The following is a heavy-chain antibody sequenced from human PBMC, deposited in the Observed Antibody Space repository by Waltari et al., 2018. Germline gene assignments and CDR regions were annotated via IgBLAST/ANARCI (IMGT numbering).Heavy chain of an antibody. CDR2: INHSGST. CDR1: GGSFSGYY. J-gene: IGHJ4*02. Sequence: QVQLQQWGAGLLKPSETLSLTCAVYGGSFSGYYCSWIRQPPGKGLEWIGEINHSGSTNYNPSLKSRVTISVDTSKNQFSLKLSSVTAADTAVYYCARGRGSSSGSLDYWGQGTLVTVSS. CDR3: ARGRGSSSGSLDY. V-gene: IGHV4-34*01. D-gene: IGHD6-6*01.